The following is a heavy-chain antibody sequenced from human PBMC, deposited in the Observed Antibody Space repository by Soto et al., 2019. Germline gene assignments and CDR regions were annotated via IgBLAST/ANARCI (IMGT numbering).Heavy chain of an antibody. J-gene: IGHJ4*02. CDR1: GASVRTHY. V-gene: IGHV4-59*02. D-gene: IGHD2-2*03. Sequence: QVQLQESGPGLVKPSETLSLTCDVSGASVRTHYGSWIRQPPGQGLEWIAYIHSSGAINYNPSLGSRVTISVDTSKNQVSLKMTSVTAADTAMYYCARDGSLIGDAHFDYWGRGTLLTVSS. CDR3: ARDGSLIGDAHFDY. CDR2: IHSSGAI.